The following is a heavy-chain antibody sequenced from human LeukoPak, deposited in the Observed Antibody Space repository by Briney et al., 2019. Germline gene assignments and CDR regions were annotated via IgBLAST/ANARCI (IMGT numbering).Heavy chain of an antibody. CDR3: ARDGGYCSSTSCYSFDY. V-gene: IGHV1-69*13. CDR1: GGTFSSYA. J-gene: IGHJ4*02. D-gene: IGHD2-2*01. Sequence: SVKVSCKASGGTFSSYAISWVRQAPGQGLEWMGGIIPIFGTANSAQKFQGRVTITADESTSTAYMELSSLRSEDTAVYYCARDGGYCSSTSCYSFDYWGQGTLVTVSS. CDR2: IIPIFGTA.